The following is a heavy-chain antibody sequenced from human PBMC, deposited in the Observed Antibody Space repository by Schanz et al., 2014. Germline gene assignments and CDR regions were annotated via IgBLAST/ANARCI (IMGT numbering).Heavy chain of an antibody. CDR2: IYYRGST. CDR1: GDSISSSGSY. Sequence: QVQLQQSGPGLVKPSQTLSLTCTVSGDSISSSGSYWTWIRQHPGKGLEWIGYIYYRGSTYYNPALKSRVTISVDTSKNQFSLKLSSVTAADTAVYYCARARFTGYYRDVWGQGTAVTVSS. J-gene: IGHJ6*02. CDR3: ARARFTGYYRDV. D-gene: IGHD3-9*01. V-gene: IGHV4-31*03.